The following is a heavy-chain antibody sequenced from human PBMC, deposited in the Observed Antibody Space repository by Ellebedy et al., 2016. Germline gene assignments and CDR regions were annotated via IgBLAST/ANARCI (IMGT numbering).Heavy chain of an antibody. CDR3: ARTYDDTGYSHFDY. Sequence: GESLKISCAASGFTFTSHWMHWVRQAPGKGLVWVSRINGYGSLTSYADSVKGRFTISRDNAKNALYPKMNSLRAEDTSVYFCARTYDDTGYSHFDYWGQGTLVTVSS. CDR2: INGYGSLT. J-gene: IGHJ4*02. V-gene: IGHV3-74*01. CDR1: GFTFTSHW. D-gene: IGHD3-22*01.